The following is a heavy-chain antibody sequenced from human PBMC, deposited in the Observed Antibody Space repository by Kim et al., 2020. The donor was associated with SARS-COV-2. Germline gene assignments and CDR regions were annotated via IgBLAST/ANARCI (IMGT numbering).Heavy chain of an antibody. CDR3: ARAAYDYVWGSYRYTHPFDY. J-gene: IGHJ4*02. CDR2: INHSGST. V-gene: IGHV4-34*01. D-gene: IGHD3-16*02. CDR1: GGSFSGYY. Sequence: SETLSLTCAVYGGSFSGYYWSWIRQPPGKGLEWIGEINHSGSTNYNPSLKSRVTISVDTSKNQFSLKLSSVTAADTAVYYCARAAYDYVWGSYRYTHPFDYWGQGTLVTVSS.